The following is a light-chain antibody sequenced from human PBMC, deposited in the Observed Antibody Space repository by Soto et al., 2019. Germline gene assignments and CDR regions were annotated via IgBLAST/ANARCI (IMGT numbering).Light chain of an antibody. Sequence: VFTPSPVTLSISPGERTTLSCRASQSFRGLLAWYQQKPGQAPRLLIYDAYNRATGIPPRFSGSGSGTDFTLTISSLEPEGSAVYYCQQRHMWPITFGQGTRLEIK. CDR1: QSFRGL. CDR3: QQRHMWPIT. CDR2: DAY. V-gene: IGKV3-11*01. J-gene: IGKJ5*01.